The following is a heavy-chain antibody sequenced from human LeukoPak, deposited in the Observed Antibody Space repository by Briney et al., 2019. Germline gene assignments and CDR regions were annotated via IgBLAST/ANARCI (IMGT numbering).Heavy chain of an antibody. Sequence: ASVKVSCKASGYTFTSYDTNWVRQATGQGLEWMGWMNPNSGNTGYAQKFQGRVTITRNTSISTAYMELSSLRSEDTAVYYCARGPLYYYYYYFMDVWGKGTTVTVSS. J-gene: IGHJ6*03. V-gene: IGHV1-8*03. CDR2: MNPNSGNT. CDR3: ARGPLYYYYYYFMDV. CDR1: GYTFTSYD.